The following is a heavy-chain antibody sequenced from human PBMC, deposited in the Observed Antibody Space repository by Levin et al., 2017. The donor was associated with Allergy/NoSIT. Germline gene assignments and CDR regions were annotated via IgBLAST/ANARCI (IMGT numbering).Heavy chain of an antibody. V-gene: IGHV3-33*06. CDR2: VWYDRSKK. CDR1: GFSFHSYA. J-gene: IGHJ6*03. CDR3: AKAPPQEVYRGNTYFYQYLDA. Sequence: GGSLRLSCVASGFSFHSYAMHWVRQAPGKGPEWVAVVWYDRSKKYYADSVKGRFIISRDNSRNIVELQMDSLRAEDTATYYCAKAPPQEVYRGNTYFYQYLDAWGKGTSVIVSS. D-gene: IGHD4-23*01.